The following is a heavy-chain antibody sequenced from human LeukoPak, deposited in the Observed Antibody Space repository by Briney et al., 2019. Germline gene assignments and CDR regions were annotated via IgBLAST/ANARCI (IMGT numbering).Heavy chain of an antibody. D-gene: IGHD2-2*01. CDR3: ARDLEHCRNIICSNSAY. CDR1: GYNFDRYG. Sequence: GASVPVSSTGSGYNFDRYGVNWVRPAPGQGLEWVGWISTYIGNTLYAQKFEGRVSITTDTSTHTVYMDLKRLTSDDTAVYYCARDLEHCRNIICSNSAYWGQGTLVTVSS. V-gene: IGHV1-18*04. J-gene: IGHJ4*02. CDR2: ISTYIGNT.